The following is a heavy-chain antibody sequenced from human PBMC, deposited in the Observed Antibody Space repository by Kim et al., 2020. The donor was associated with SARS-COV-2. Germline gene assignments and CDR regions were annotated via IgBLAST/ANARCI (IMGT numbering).Heavy chain of an antibody. CDR1: GGSFSGYY. Sequence: SETLSLTCAVYGGSFSGYYWSWIRQPPGKGLEWIGEINHSGSTNYNPSLKSRVTISVDTSKNQFSLKLSSVTAADTAVYYCARVLVGATTWFDPWGQGTL. CDR3: ARVLVGATTWFDP. D-gene: IGHD1-26*01. CDR2: INHSGST. J-gene: IGHJ5*02. V-gene: IGHV4-34*01.